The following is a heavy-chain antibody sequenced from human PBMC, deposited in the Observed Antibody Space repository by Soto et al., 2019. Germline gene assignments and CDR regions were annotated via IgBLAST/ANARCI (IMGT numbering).Heavy chain of an antibody. V-gene: IGHV1-69*05. Sequence: QVQLVQSGAEVEKPGSSVKVSCKASGGSFSRYAVTWVRQAPGQGLEWMGGIIPIFGAPNYAQRFQGRVTITPDELTNIASMELSSLRSEDTAVYYCATRNDSGSYFSYFYGLDVWGQGTTVTVSS. CDR3: ATRNDSGSYFSYFYGLDV. CDR2: IIPIFGAP. J-gene: IGHJ6*02. D-gene: IGHD3-10*01. CDR1: GGSFSRYA.